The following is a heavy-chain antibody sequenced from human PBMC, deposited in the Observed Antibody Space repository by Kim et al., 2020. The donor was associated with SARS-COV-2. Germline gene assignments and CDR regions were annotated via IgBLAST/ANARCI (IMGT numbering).Heavy chain of an antibody. CDR2: ISGTDGGT. D-gene: IGHD2-15*01. CDR3: ARSGQVPVAHSEY. V-gene: IGHV3-23*01. CDR1: GFSVSSYA. J-gene: IGHJ4*02. Sequence: GGSLRLSCAASGFSVSSYAMSWVRQAPGKGLEWASEISGTDGGTYYADSGRGRFTILRDISKNTLYLQMNSLRAEDTAVHYWARSGQVPVAHSEYWAQGT.